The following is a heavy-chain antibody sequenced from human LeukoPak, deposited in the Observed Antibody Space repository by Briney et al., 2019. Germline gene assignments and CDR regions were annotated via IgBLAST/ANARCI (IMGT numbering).Heavy chain of an antibody. CDR1: GFTFSDFY. CDR2: ITPSSYT. Sequence: KPGGSLRLSCAASGFTFSDFYMSWIPQAPGKGLEWLSYITPSSYTNYADSVKGRFTISRDNAKTSLYLQMNSLRADDTAVYYCAKGHHHMDVGGQGTTVTVSS. D-gene: IGHD1-14*01. J-gene: IGHJ6*02. V-gene: IGHV3-11*05. CDR3: AKGHHHMDV.